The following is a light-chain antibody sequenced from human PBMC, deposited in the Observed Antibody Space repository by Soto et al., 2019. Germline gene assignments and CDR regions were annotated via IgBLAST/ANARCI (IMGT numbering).Light chain of an antibody. J-gene: IGKJ2*01. CDR2: TSG. CDR3: QQTYSTPYT. V-gene: IGKV1-39*01. Sequence: DIHMTQSPSSLSASVGDRVTVSCRASQRITTYVNWYQQKPGEAPKLLITTSGTLQRGVPSRFSGSGSGPDFTLTISSLQPADFATSFCQQTYSTPYTFGQGTKVEIK. CDR1: QRITTY.